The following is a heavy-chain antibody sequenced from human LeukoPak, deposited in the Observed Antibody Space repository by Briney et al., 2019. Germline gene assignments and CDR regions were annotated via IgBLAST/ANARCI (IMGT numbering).Heavy chain of an antibody. V-gene: IGHV3-23*01. CDR3: AKGKAGFGELFD. CDR2: MSRNSAKT. D-gene: IGHD3-10*01. Sequence: PGGSLRLACAASGFTLSDYAMSRVRQAPGGGLEWVSSMSRNSAKTYYADSVKGRFTISRDETNNTLFLQMNSLRAGDTALYYCAKGKAGFGELFDWGPGTLVTVSS. J-gene: IGHJ4*02. CDR1: GFTLSDYA.